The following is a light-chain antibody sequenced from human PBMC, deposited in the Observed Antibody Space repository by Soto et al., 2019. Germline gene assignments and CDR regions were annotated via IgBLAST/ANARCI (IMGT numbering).Light chain of an antibody. CDR3: SSKTSTDTLV. V-gene: IGLV2-14*01. Sequence: QSVLTQPASVSGSPGQSITISCTGSSSDVGDYDFVAWYQQSPGEAPKVMIYDVTSQPSGVSNRFSGSKSGNTASLTISGLQAEDEADYYCSSKTSTDTLVFGPGTKVTAL. CDR2: DVT. J-gene: IGLJ1*01. CDR1: SSDVGDYDF.